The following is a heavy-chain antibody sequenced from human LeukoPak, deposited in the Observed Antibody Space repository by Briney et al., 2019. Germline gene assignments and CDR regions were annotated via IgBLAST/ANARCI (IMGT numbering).Heavy chain of an antibody. D-gene: IGHD2-15*01. J-gene: IGHJ6*04. CDR1: GFTFSSHW. V-gene: IGHV3-74*01. CDR3: ARDVGYGMDV. CDR2: INSDGSYT. Sequence: GRSLRLSCAASGFTFSSHWMHWVRHAPGKGLVWVSHINSDGSYTSYADCVKGRFTISRDNAKNTLYLQMNSLRAEDTAVYYCARDVGYGMDVWGKGTTVTVSS.